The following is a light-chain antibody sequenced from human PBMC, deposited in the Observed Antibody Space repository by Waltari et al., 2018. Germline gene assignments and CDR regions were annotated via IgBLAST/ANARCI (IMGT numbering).Light chain of an antibody. V-gene: IGKV3-20*01. CDR2: GAS. CDR1: QSVSSIY. J-gene: IGKJ4*01. Sequence: EIVLTQSPGTLSLSPGERATLSCRASQSVSSIYLAWYQQKPGTTPRLLIYGASSRATGIPDRFSGSGSGTDFTLTISRLEPEDSAVYYCQQYVSSPLTFGGGTKVEIK. CDR3: QQYVSSPLT.